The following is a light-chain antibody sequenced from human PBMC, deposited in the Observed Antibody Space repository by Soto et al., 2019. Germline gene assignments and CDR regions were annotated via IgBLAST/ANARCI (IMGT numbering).Light chain of an antibody. J-gene: IGKJ4*01. Sequence: EVVMTQSPVTLSVSPGERATRSCRASQSVSRYLAWYQQKPGQAPRLLIYGASTRATGIPARFSGSWSGTEFTLSISSLQSEDFALYYCQQYDRWPPLTFGGGTKVEMK. CDR2: GAS. V-gene: IGKV3-15*01. CDR3: QQYDRWPPLT. CDR1: QSVSRY.